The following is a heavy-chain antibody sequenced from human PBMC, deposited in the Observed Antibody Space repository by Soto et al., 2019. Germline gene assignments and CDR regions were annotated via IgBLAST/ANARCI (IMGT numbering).Heavy chain of an antibody. V-gene: IGHV4-30-4*01. J-gene: IGHJ5*02. CDR2: KYYAGSS. D-gene: IGHD6-6*01. Sequence: PSETLSLTCTVSGDSITSGDYYWSWIRQPPGKGLEWIGFKYYAGSSYYNPSLKSRVSISVDTSNNQFSLRLSSVTAADTAVYYCARAERGSSFFNHWGRGTLVTVSS. CDR1: GDSITSGDYY. CDR3: ARAERGSSFFNH.